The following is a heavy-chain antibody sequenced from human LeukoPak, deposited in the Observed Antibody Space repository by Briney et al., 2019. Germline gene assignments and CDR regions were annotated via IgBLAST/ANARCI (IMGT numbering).Heavy chain of an antibody. D-gene: IGHD2-8*02. CDR1: GFTFSSYW. Sequence: PGGSLRLSCAASGFTFSSYWMSWVRQAPGKGLEWVANITQDGSEKYYVDSVKGRFTISRDNAKNSLYLQMNSLRAEDTAVYYCARARTRTTPPWWYYYYMDVWGKGTTVTVSS. J-gene: IGHJ6*03. V-gene: IGHV3-7*01. CDR3: ARARTRTTPPWWYYYYMDV. CDR2: ITQDGSEK.